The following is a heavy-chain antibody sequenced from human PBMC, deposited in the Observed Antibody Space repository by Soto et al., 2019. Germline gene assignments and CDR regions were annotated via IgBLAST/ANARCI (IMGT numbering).Heavy chain of an antibody. D-gene: IGHD3-22*01. Sequence: ASVKVSCKVSGYTLTELSMHWVRQAPGKGLEWMGGFDPEDGETIYAQKFQGRVTMTEDTSTDTAYMELSSLRSEDTAVYYCARSYKLYYFDSSGYLDYWGQGTLVTVSS. CDR1: GYTLTELS. J-gene: IGHJ4*02. CDR3: ARSYKLYYFDSSGYLDY. V-gene: IGHV1-24*01. CDR2: FDPEDGET.